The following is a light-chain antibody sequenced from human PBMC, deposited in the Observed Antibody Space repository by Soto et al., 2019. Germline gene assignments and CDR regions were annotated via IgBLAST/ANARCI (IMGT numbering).Light chain of an antibody. V-gene: IGKV1-5*01. CDR2: GAS. CDR3: QHYDTFSWT. CDR1: EDIDTS. J-gene: IGKJ1*01. Sequence: DVHMTQSPSTLSVSLGYRVTITCRASEDIDTSLAWFQQRTGKAPKVLIAGASGLMNGVPSTFSVSGSGTEVALTISSVQPDDVATYFCQHYDTFSWTCGQGAKVDIK.